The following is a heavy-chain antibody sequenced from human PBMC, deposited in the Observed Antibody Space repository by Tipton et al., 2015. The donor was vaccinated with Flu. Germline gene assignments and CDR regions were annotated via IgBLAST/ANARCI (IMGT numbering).Heavy chain of an antibody. J-gene: IGHJ5*01. CDR2: ISYDGSNK. CDR1: GFTFSSYA. Sequence: QLVQSGGGVVQPGRSLRLSCAASGFTFSSYAMHWVRQAPGKGLEWVAVISYDGSNKYYADSVKGRCTISRDNSKDTVYLEMNSLRAEDTSAYYCAREPRAGDCQFDSWGQGTLVTVSS. CDR3: AREPRAGDCQFDS. V-gene: IGHV3-30*07. D-gene: IGHD2-21*01.